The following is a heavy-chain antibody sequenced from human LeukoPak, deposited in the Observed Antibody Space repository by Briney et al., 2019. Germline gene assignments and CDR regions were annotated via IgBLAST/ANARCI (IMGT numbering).Heavy chain of an antibody. CDR2: IDPSDSYT. V-gene: IGHV5-10-1*01. CDR3: ARSPYCSSTSCYELDY. J-gene: IGHJ4*02. Sequence: GESLRISCKGSGYSFTSYWISRVRQMPGKGLEWMGRIDPSDSYTNYSPSFQGHVTISADKSISTAYLQWSSLKASDTAMYYCARSPYCSSTSCYELDYWGQGTLVTVSS. CDR1: GYSFTSYW. D-gene: IGHD2-2*01.